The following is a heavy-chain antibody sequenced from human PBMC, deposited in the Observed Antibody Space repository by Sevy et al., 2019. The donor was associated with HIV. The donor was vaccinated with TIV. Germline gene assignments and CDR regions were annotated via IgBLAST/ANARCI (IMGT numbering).Heavy chain of an antibody. D-gene: IGHD1-1*01. V-gene: IGHV3-73*01. Sequence: GGSLRLSCAASGFTFSDSVMHWVRLASGKGLEWVGRIRNKATNYATAYAASVEGRFTISRDDSKNTAYLQMNSLKTEDTAVYFCPRQGPTPTDDFDYWGQGTLVTVSS. CDR3: PRQGPTPTDDFDY. CDR1: GFTFSDSV. CDR2: IRNKATNYAT. J-gene: IGHJ4*02.